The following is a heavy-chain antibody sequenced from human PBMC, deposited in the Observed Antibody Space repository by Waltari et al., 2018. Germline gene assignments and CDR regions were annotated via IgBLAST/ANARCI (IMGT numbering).Heavy chain of an antibody. CDR3: AGGIAVAGIDY. CDR1: GGSISSYY. CDR2: IYYSGST. V-gene: IGHV4-59*01. J-gene: IGHJ4*02. D-gene: IGHD6-19*01. Sequence: QVQLQESGPGLVKPSETLSLTCTVSGGSISSYYWSWIRQPPGKGLEWIGYIYYSGSTNYTPSLKSRVTISVDTSKNQFSLKLSSVTAADTAVYYCAGGIAVAGIDYWGQGTLVTVSS.